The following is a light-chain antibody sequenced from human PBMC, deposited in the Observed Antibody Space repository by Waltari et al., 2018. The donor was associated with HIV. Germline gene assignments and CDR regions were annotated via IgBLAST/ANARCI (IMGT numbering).Light chain of an antibody. CDR3: SSYAGSNWV. CDR1: SSDVGGYNY. J-gene: IGLJ3*02. CDR2: EVS. V-gene: IGLV2-8*01. Sequence: QSALTQPPPASGSPGQSVTISCTGTSSDVGGYNYVSWYQQHPGKAPKYIIYEVSKRPSGVPDRFSGSKSGNTASLTVSGLQAEDEADYYCSSYAGSNWVFGGGTKLTVL.